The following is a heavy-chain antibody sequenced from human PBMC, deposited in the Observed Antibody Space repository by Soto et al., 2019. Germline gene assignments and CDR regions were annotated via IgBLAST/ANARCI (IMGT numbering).Heavy chain of an antibody. CDR1: GFTFSDYY. CDR2: ISSSASTT. CDR3: ARAVASTPWFFDL. Sequence: GGSLRLSCAASGFTFSDYYMSWIRQAPGKGLEWVSYISSSASTTYYADSVRGRFTISRDNAKNSLYLQMNSLRAEDTAMFYCARAVASTPWFFDLWGRGTLVTVSS. J-gene: IGHJ2*01. V-gene: IGHV3-11*01. D-gene: IGHD2-15*01.